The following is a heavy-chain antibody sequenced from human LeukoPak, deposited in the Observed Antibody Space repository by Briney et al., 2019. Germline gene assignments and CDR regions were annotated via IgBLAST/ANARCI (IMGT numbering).Heavy chain of an antibody. CDR2: IYYSGST. CDR1: GGSMSSSSYY. Sequence: SETLSLTCGVSGGSMSSSSYYWGWIRQPPGKGLEWIGSIYYSGSTYYNPSLKSRVTISVDSSKNQFSLNLSSVTTADTAVYYCARVVSSSWFDYWGQGTLVTVSS. J-gene: IGHJ4*02. D-gene: IGHD6-13*01. V-gene: IGHV4-39*01. CDR3: ARVVSSSWFDY.